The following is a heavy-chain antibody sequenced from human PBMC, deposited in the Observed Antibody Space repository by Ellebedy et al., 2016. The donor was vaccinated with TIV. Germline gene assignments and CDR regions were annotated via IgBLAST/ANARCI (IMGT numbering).Heavy chain of an antibody. J-gene: IGHJ4*02. CDR1: GFTFGRYW. CDR2: IKQDGSVK. CDR3: GRGQTTFEY. Sequence: GESLKISCAASGFTFGRYWMSWVRQAPGKGLEWVATIKQDGSVKNYVDSVKGRLAISRDNARSSLYLQMNSLRAEDTAVYYCGRGQTTFEYWGQGTLVTVSS. D-gene: IGHD4-11*01. V-gene: IGHV3-7*01.